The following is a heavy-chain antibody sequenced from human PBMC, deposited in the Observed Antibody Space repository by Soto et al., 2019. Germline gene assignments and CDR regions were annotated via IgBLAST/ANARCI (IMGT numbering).Heavy chain of an antibody. V-gene: IGHV4-59*01. Sequence: SETLSLTCTVSGGSISSYYWSWIRQPPGKGLEWLGYIYYSGSTNYNPSLQSRVTISVSTYKNHFSLKLSSVTAADTAVYYCARVKCYYDTSGYRSPGRWGSYGMDVWGQGSTVTVSS. CDR2: IYYSGST. J-gene: IGHJ6*02. CDR1: GGSISSYY. D-gene: IGHD3-22*01. CDR3: ARVKCYYDTSGYRSPGRWGSYGMDV.